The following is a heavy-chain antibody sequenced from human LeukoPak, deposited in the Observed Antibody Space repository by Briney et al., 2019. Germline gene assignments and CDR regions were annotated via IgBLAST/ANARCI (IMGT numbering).Heavy chain of an antibody. CDR1: GFTFSSYA. V-gene: IGHV3-23*01. Sequence: GGSLRLSCAASGFTFSSYAMSWVRQAPGKGPEWVSGINDSGSSTYYADSVKGRFTISRDNAKNSLYLQMNSLRAEDTAVYYCARVPVRDYYYYMDVWGKGTTVTVSS. CDR2: INDSGSST. J-gene: IGHJ6*03. D-gene: IGHD2-2*01. CDR3: ARVPVRDYYYYMDV.